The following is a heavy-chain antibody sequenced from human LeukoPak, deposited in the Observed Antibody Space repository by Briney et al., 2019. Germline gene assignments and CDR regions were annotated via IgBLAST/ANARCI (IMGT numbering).Heavy chain of an antibody. CDR3: AKSGGYGLIDY. D-gene: IGHD1-26*01. CDR2: IYSSGST. V-gene: IGHV4-39*01. J-gene: IGHJ4*02. CDR1: GGSITTNSHS. Sequence: PSETLSLTCAVSGGSITTNSHSWDWIRQPPGKGLKWIGSIYSSGSTYYNASLQSRVTISIETSKNQISLRLNSVTAADTAIYYCAKSGGYGLIDYWGQGTLVTVSS.